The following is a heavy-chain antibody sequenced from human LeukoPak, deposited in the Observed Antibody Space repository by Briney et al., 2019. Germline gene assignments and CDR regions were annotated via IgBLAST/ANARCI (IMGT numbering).Heavy chain of an antibody. CDR2: INPNSGGT. V-gene: IGHV1-2*06. D-gene: IGHD3-10*01. J-gene: IGHJ4*02. CDR3: ARASYYGSEIDS. CDR1: GYTFTAYY. Sequence: GASVKVSCKASGYTFTAYYMHWVRRAPGRGLEWMGRINPNSGGTNFAQKFQGRVTMTRDTSISTAYMELSRLRSDDTAVYYCARASYYGSEIDSWGQGTLVTVSS.